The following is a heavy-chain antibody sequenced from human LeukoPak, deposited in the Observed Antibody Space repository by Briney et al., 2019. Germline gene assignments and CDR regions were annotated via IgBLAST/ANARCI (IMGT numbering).Heavy chain of an antibody. V-gene: IGHV3-30-3*01. CDR2: ISYDGSNK. D-gene: IGHD2-2*01. Sequence: GGSLRLSCAASGFTFSSYAMHWVRQAPGKGLEWVAVISYDGSNKYYADSVKGRFTISRDNSKNTLYLQMNSLRAEDTAVYYCARLGYCSSTSCPGDRYGMDDWGQGTTVTVSS. J-gene: IGHJ6*02. CDR1: GFTFSSYA. CDR3: ARLGYCSSTSCPGDRYGMDD.